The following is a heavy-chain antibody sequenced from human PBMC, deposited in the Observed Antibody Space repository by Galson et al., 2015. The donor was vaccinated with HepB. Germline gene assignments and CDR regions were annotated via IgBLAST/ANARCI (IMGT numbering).Heavy chain of an antibody. CDR3: ARGRSVGATGY. V-gene: IGHV4-39*01. D-gene: IGHD1-26*01. CDR2: ISYSGST. J-gene: IGHJ4*02. Sequence: ETLSLTCTVSGGSISSATYYWGWIRQPPEKGLEWIGTISYSGSTYYNPSLKSRVTISVDTSKNQFSLKLSSVTAADTAVYYCARGRSVGATGYWGQGTLVTVSS. CDR1: GGSISSATYY.